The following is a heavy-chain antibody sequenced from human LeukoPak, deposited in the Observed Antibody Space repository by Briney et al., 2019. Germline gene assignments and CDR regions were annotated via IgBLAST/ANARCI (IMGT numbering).Heavy chain of an antibody. CDR3: ATVHYYYDSSGPDYYFDY. D-gene: IGHD3-22*01. CDR2: FDPEDGET. V-gene: IGHV1-24*01. J-gene: IGHJ4*02. Sequence: GASVKVSCKVSGYTVTELSMHWVRQAPGKGLEWMGGFDPEDGETIYAQKFQGRVTMTEDTSTDTAYMELSSLRSEDTAVYYCATVHYYYDSSGPDYYFDYWGQGTLVTVSS. CDR1: GYTVTELS.